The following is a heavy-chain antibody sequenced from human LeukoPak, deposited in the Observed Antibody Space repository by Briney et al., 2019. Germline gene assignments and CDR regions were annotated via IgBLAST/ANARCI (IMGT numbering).Heavy chain of an antibody. V-gene: IGHV3-48*01. D-gene: IGHD2-15*01. J-gene: IGHJ2*01. CDR2: ISSSGLTI. Sequence: GGSLRLSCAASGFTFSLSSMNWVRQAPGRGLEWLSLISSSGLTIFNADAVKGRFTISRDNAKNSLYLQINSLRVEDTALYYCARAKTGGPLTWYFDLWGRGTLVTVSS. CDR1: GFTFSLSS. CDR3: ARAKTGGPLTWYFDL.